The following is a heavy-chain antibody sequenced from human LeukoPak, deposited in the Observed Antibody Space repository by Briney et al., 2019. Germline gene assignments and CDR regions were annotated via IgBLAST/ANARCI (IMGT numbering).Heavy chain of an antibody. CDR3: AKYLSGNGWFDP. CDR2: ITGDGGST. J-gene: IGHJ5*02. V-gene: IGHV3-23*01. Sequence: GGSLRLSCAGSGFTFSTYAMTWVRQTPGKGLQWVSAITGDGGSTYYADSVKGRFTISRDNSENTLYLQMNSLRAEDTAIYYCAKYLSGNGWFDPWGQGTLVTVSS. D-gene: IGHD3-10*01. CDR1: GFTFSTYA.